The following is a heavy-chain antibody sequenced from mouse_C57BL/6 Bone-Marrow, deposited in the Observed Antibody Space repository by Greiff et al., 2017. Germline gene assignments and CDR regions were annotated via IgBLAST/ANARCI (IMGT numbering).Heavy chain of an antibody. CDR1: GYTFTSYG. Sequence: VNVVEPGAELARPGASVKLSCKASGYTFTSYGISWVKQRTGQGLEWIGEIDPRSGNTYYNEKFKGKATLTADKSSSTAYMELRSLTAEDSAVYFCAICPIYYYCSAWFSYWYQGTLVTVSA. D-gene: IGHD1-1*01. V-gene: IGHV1-81*01. CDR2: IDPRSGNT. J-gene: IGHJ3*01. CDR3: AICPIYYYCSAWFSY.